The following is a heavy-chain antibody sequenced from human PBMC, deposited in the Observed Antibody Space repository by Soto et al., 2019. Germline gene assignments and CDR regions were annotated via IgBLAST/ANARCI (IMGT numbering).Heavy chain of an antibody. V-gene: IGHV1-46*01. Sequence: ASVKVSCKASGYSFISHYIHWVRQAPGQGLEWMGFINPSGGSATLAQKFQGRVTITRDTSTTTVYMERSSLRSEDAAVYYCAVDFLSSKLSVSYFDFWGQGTLVTVS. CDR2: INPSGGSA. CDR1: GYSFISHY. D-gene: IGHD2-2*01. CDR3: AVDFLSSKLSVSYFDF. J-gene: IGHJ4*02.